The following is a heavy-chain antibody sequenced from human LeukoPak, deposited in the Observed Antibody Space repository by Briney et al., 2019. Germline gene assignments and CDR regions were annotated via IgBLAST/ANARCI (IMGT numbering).Heavy chain of an antibody. CDR2: IYYSGST. Sequence: SETLSITCTVSGGSISSYYWSWIRQPRGKGLEWIGYIYYSGSTNYNPPLKSRVTISVDTSKNQFSLKLSSVTAADTAVYYCASETRGDAFDIWGQGTMVTVSS. J-gene: IGHJ3*02. CDR1: GGSISSYY. D-gene: IGHD4-11*01. V-gene: IGHV4-59*01. CDR3: ASETRGDAFDI.